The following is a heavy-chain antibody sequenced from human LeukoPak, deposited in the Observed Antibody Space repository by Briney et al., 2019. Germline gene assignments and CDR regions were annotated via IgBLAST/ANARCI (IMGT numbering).Heavy chain of an antibody. D-gene: IGHD6-19*01. V-gene: IGHV1-3*01. J-gene: IGHJ6*02. CDR2: INAGNGNT. Sequence: ASVKVSCKASGGTFISYAMHWVRQAPGQRLEWMGWINAGNGNTKYSQKFQGRVTITRDTSASTAYMELSSLRSEDTAVYYCARGAVAGSPLYYYYYYGMDVWGQGTTVTVSS. CDR1: GGTFISYA. CDR3: ARGAVAGSPLYYYYYYGMDV.